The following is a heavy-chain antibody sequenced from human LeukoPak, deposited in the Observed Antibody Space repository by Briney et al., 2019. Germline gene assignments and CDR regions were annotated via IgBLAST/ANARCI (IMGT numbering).Heavy chain of an antibody. J-gene: IGHJ4*02. V-gene: IGHV3-23*01. CDR2: ISGSGGST. CDR3: AKEFCSGGSCYPYYFDY. Sequence: EGSLRLSCAASGFTFSCYAMSLVRQAPGKGLEWVSAISGSGGSTYYADSVKGRFTISRDNSKNTLYLQMNSLRAEDTAVYYCAKEFCSGGSCYPYYFDYWGQGTLVTVSS. CDR1: GFTFSCYA. D-gene: IGHD2-15*01.